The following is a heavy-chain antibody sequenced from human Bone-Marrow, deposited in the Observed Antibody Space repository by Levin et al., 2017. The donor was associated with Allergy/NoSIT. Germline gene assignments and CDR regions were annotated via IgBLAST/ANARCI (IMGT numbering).Heavy chain of an antibody. CDR2: ISYDGSNK. Sequence: PGGSLRLSCAASGFTLNNCYCGMHWVRQAPGSGLEWVAAISYDGSNKYYGDSVKCRFTISSSNSTNTLYLQINSLRGAATAVYSCAKGDDYGDDVPEYFQRWGRGTRVTVSS. J-gene: IGHJ1*01. D-gene: IGHD4-17*01. CDR1: GFTLNNCYCG. V-gene: IGHV3-30*18. CDR3: AKGDDYGDDVPEYFQR.